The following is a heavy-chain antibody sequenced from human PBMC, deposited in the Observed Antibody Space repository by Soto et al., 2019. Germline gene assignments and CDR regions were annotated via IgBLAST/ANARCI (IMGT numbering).Heavy chain of an antibody. CDR3: ARVSWREKYGMDV. CDR2: ISYSGNI. J-gene: IGHJ6*02. Sequence: SETLSLTCTVSGGSVSSGTFYWSWIRQPPGKGLEWIGFISYSGNINYNPSLKSRVTIAVDTSKNQSTLKLSSVTAADTAVYYCARVSWREKYGMDVWGQGTTVTVSS. V-gene: IGHV4-61*01. CDR1: GGSVSSGTFY.